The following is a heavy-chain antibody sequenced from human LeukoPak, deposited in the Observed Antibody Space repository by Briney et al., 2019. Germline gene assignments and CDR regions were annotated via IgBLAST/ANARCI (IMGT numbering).Heavy chain of an antibody. J-gene: IGHJ6*03. CDR3: ARAPYYYYYMDV. CDR1: GYTFTSNY. Sequence: GASVKVSCKASGYTFTSNYMHWVRQAPGQGLKWMGIINPSGGSTSYAQKFQGRVTMTRDTSTSTVYMELSSLRSEDTAVYYCARAPYYYYYMDVWGKGTTVTVSS. V-gene: IGHV1-46*01. CDR2: INPSGGST.